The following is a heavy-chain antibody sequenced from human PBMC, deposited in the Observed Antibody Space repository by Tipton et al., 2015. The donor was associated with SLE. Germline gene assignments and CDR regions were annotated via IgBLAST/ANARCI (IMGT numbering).Heavy chain of an antibody. J-gene: IGHJ6*02. D-gene: IGHD1-26*01. Sequence: QSGPEVKKPGASVKVSCKASGYTFTSYGISWVRQAPGQGLEWMGWISAYNGNTKYAQKLQGRVTMTTDTSTSTAYMELRSLTSDDTAVYYCARDRRSYYDYYYGMDVWGQGTTVTVSS. CDR2: ISAYNGNT. V-gene: IGHV1-18*01. CDR3: ARDRRSYYDYYYGMDV. CDR1: GYTFTSYG.